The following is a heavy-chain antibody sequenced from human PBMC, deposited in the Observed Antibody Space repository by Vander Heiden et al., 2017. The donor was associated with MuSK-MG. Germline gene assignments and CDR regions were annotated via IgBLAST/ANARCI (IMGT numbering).Heavy chain of an antibody. V-gene: IGHV3-53*01. CDR1: GFTGSSNY. CDR2: IYSGGST. D-gene: IGHD3-22*01. J-gene: IGHJ3*02. CDR3: AVMYDTDAFDI. Sequence: VQLLEAGGVFTQPRAAVRLEGAASGFTGSSNYMRWVREARGKGLEWVSVIYSGGSTYYADSVKGRFTISRDNSKNTLYLQMNSLRAEDTAVYYCAVMYDTDAFDIWGQGTMVTVSS.